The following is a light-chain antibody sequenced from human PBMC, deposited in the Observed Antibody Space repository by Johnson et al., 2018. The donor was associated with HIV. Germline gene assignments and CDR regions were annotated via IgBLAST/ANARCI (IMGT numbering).Light chain of an antibody. Sequence: QSVLTQPPSVSAAPGQKVTISCSGSSSNIGNSYVSWYQQLPGTAPKLLIYDNNKRPSGIPDRFSGSKSGTSATLGITGLQTGDEADYYCGTWDSSLSALYGFGTGTKVTVL. CDR1: SSNIGNSY. V-gene: IGLV1-51*01. CDR3: GTWDSSLSALYG. J-gene: IGLJ1*01. CDR2: DNN.